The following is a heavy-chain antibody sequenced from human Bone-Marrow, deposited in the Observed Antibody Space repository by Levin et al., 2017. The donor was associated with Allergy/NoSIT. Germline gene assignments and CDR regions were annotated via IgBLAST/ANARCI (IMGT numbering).Heavy chain of an antibody. CDR3: ARAGVDIVATTTRQDYYFDY. CDR2: IYYSGST. CDR1: GGSISSGGYY. J-gene: IGHJ4*02. V-gene: IGHV4-31*03. Sequence: SETLSLTCTVSGGSISSGGYYWSWIRQHPGKGLEWIGYIYYSGSTYYNPSLKSRVTISVDTSKNQFSLKLSSVTAADTAVYYCARAGVDIVATTTRQDYYFDYWGQGTLVTVSS. D-gene: IGHD5-12*01.